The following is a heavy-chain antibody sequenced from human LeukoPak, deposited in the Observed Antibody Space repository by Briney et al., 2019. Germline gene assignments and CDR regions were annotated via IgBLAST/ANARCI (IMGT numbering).Heavy chain of an antibody. CDR1: GGSITNEDFF. V-gene: IGHV4-39*02. J-gene: IGHJ4*02. D-gene: IGHD7-27*01. CDR2: ISSSGST. CDR3: VAEVEAADSPLGHLNFDS. Sequence: SETLSLTCAVTGGSITNEDFFWGWIRQPPGKGLECVGTISSSGSTYYSPSLRSRLTISVDTSKNHFSLKLTSVTAADTAVYYCVAEVEAADSPLGHLNFDSWGQGILASVSP.